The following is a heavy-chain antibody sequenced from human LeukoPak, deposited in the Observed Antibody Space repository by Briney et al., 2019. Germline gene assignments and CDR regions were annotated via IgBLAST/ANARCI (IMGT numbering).Heavy chain of an antibody. CDR1: GYSFINYD. CDR2: MNPNSGNT. Sequence: ASVKVSCKASGYSFINYDIHWVRQAAGQGLEWMGWMNPNSGNTGYTQKFQGRVTMTRDTSVSTAYMELSSLRYEETAIYYWARAHSRENMPTANTGCWFDPWGQGTLVTASP. D-gene: IGHD5-18*01. J-gene: IGHJ5*02. V-gene: IGHV1-8*01. CDR3: ARAHSRENMPTANTGCWFDP.